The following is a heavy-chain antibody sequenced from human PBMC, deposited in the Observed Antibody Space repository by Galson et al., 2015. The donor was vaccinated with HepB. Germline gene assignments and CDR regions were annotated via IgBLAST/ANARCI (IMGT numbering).Heavy chain of an antibody. J-gene: IGHJ4*02. Sequence: SLRLSCAASGFTFRNYGMHWVRQAPGKGLEWVSYISSSGSTIYYADSVRGRFTISRDNSKNTLYLQMNSLRAEDTAVYYCATSLVGYYDILTGYYKPLLDFDYWGQGTLVTVSS. CDR1: GFTFRNYG. V-gene: IGHV3-48*01. CDR3: ATSLVGYYDILTGYYKPLLDFDY. D-gene: IGHD3-9*01. CDR2: ISSSGSTI.